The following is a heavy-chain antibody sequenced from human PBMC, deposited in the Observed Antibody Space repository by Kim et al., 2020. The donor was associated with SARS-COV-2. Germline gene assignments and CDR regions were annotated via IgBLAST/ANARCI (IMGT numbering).Heavy chain of an antibody. Sequence: GGSLRLSCAASGFTFSSYGMHWVRQAPGKGLEWVAVIWYDGSNKYYADSVKGRFTISRDNSKNTLYLQMNSLRAEDTAVYYCARDELVSIAAAGTQVYYYYYGMDVWGQGTTVTVSS. J-gene: IGHJ6*02. CDR1: GFTFSSYG. CDR2: IWYDGSNK. CDR3: ARDELVSIAAAGTQVYYYYYGMDV. D-gene: IGHD6-13*01. V-gene: IGHV3-33*01.